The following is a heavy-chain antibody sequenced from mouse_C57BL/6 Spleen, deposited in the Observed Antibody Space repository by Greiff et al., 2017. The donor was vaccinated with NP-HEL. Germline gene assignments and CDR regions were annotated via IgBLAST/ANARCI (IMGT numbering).Heavy chain of an antibody. D-gene: IGHD2-5*01. J-gene: IGHJ2*01. CDR1: GFTFSSYA. CDR2: ISDGGSYT. CDR3: ARVYSKGSYYFDY. V-gene: IGHV5-4*03. Sequence: EVNVVESGGGLVKPGGSLKLSCAASGFTFSSYAMSWVRQTPEKRLEWVATISDGGSYTYYPDNVKGRFTISRDNAKNNLYLQMSHLKSEDTAMYYGARVYSKGSYYFDYWGQGTTLTVSS.